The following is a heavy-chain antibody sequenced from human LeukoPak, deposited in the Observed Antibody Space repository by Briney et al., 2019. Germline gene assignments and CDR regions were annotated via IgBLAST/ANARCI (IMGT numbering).Heavy chain of an antibody. CDR1: GYSFTSYC. J-gene: IGHJ3*02. D-gene: IGHD2-15*01. CDR3: AREEYCSGGSCLYLGAFDI. Sequence: PGESLKISCKGSGYSFTSYCIGWVRQMPGKGLEWMGIIYPGDSDTRYSPSFQGQVTISADKSISTAYLQWSSLKASDTAMYYCAREEYCSGGSCLYLGAFDIWGQGTMVTVSS. CDR2: IYPGDSDT. V-gene: IGHV5-51*01.